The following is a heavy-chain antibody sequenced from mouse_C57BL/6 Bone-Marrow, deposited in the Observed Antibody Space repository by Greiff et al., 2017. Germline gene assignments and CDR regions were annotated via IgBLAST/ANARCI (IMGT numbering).Heavy chain of an antibody. J-gene: IGHJ2*01. V-gene: IGHV1-55*01. CDR1: GYTFTSYW. CDR3: ARREGNDAGY. CDR2: IYPGSGST. D-gene: IGHD2-2*01. Sequence: QVQLQQPGAELVKPGASVKMSCKASGYTFTSYWITWVKQRPGQGLAWIGDIYPGSGSTNYNEKFKSKATLTVDTSSSTAYMLLSSLTTEDSAVYYCARREGNDAGYWGQGTTLTVSS.